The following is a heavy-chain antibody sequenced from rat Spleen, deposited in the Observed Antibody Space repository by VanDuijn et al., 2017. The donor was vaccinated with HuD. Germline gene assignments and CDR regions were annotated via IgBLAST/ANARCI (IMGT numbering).Heavy chain of an antibody. J-gene: IGHJ2*01. Sequence: EVQLVESGGGLVQPGRSMKLSCAASGFTFINYGMAWVLQALTTGLEWIASISYDGNTTYYRDSVKGRFTISRDSAKSTLYLQMASLRSEDTATYYCAKEGLYSSLDYWGQGVMVTVSS. CDR3: AKEGLYSSLDY. D-gene: IGHD1-2*01. CDR2: ISYDGNTT. CDR1: GFTFINYG. V-gene: IGHV5-20*01.